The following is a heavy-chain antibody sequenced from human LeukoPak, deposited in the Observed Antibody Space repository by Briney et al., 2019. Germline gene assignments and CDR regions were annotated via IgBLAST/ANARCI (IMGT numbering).Heavy chain of an antibody. CDR1: GFTFSSYW. Sequence: GGSLRLSCAASGFTFSSYWMSWVRQAPGKGLEWVANIKQDGSEKYYVDSVKGRFTISRDNAKNSLYLQMNSLRAEDTAVYYCARANYGDYGGGYFDYWGQGTLVTVSS. CDR3: ARANYGDYGGGYFDY. J-gene: IGHJ4*02. V-gene: IGHV3-7*01. D-gene: IGHD4-17*01. CDR2: IKQDGSEK.